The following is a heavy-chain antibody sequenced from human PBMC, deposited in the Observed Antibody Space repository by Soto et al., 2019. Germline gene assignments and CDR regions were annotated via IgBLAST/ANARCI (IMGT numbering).Heavy chain of an antibody. J-gene: IGHJ4*02. CDR3: VRAVAGLADFDY. CDR1: GYTFTGYA. V-gene: IGHV1-3*05. Sequence: QVQLVQSGAEEKKPGASVKVSCTASGYTFTGYAMHWVRQAPGQRLEWMGWINAGNGNTKYSEKFQGRVTITRDTSESTAYMELSRLRSDDTAVDYCVRAVAGLADFDYWCQGTLVSVSS. D-gene: IGHD3-10*01. CDR2: INAGNGNT.